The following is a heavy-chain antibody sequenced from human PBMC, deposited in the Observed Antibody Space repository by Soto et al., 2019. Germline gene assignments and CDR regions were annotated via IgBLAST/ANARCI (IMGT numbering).Heavy chain of an antibody. CDR2: INSDGSST. D-gene: IGHD1-26*01. CDR1: GFTFSSYW. Sequence: VGSLRLSCAASGFTFSSYWMHWVRQAPGKGLVWVSRINSDGSSTSYADSVKGRFTISRDNAKNTLYLQMNSLRAEDTAVYYCARGSSWEPEAFDIWGQGTMVTVSS. V-gene: IGHV3-74*01. J-gene: IGHJ3*02. CDR3: ARGSSWEPEAFDI.